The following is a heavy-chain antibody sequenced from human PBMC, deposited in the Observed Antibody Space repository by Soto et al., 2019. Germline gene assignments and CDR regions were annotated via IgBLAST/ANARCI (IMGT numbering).Heavy chain of an antibody. CDR2: ISGSGGST. CDR3: AKVAYGDYTYYYYYGMDV. V-gene: IGHV3-23*01. J-gene: IGHJ6*02. D-gene: IGHD4-17*01. CDR1: GFTFSSYA. Sequence: GGSLRLSCAASGFTFSSYAMSWVRQAPGKGLEWVSAISGSGGSTYYADSVKGRFTISRDNSKNTLYLQMNSLRAEDTAVYYCAKVAYGDYTYYYYYGMDVWGQGTPVTVSS.